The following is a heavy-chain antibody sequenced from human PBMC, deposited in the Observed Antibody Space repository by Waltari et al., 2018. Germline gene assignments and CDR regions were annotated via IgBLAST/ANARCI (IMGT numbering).Heavy chain of an antibody. CDR3: ARQPDYSNYNWFDP. CDR2: IYYSGST. Sequence: QLQLQESGPGLVKPSETLSLTCTVSGGSISSSSYYWGWIRQPPGKGLEWIGSIYYSGSTYYNPSLKSRVTISVDTSKNQFSLKLSSVTAADTAVYYCARQPDYSNYNWFDPWGQGTLVTVSS. CDR1: GGSISSSSYY. V-gene: IGHV4-39*01. J-gene: IGHJ5*02. D-gene: IGHD4-4*01.